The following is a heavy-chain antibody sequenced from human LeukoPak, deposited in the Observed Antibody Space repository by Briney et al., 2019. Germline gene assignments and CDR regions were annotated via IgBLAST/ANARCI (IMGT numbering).Heavy chain of an antibody. J-gene: IGHJ2*01. V-gene: IGHV3-23*01. CDR1: GFTFDDYG. D-gene: IGHD3-22*01. Sequence: GGSLRLSCAASGFTFDDYGMSWVRQAPGKGLEWVSAISGSGGSTYYADSVKGRFTISRDNSKNTLYLQMNSLRAEDTAVYYCAKGSYPYYYDSSGPWYFDLWGRGTLVTVSS. CDR3: AKGSYPYYYDSSGPWYFDL. CDR2: ISGSGGST.